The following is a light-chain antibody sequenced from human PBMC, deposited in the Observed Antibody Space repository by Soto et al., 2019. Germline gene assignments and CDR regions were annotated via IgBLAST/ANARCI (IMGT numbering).Light chain of an antibody. Sequence: EIVLTQSPGTLSLSPGERATLSCRASQSVSSSYVAWYQQKPGQAPRLLIYGASSRATGIPDRFSGSGSVTDFTLTISRLEPEDFVVYYCQQYGSSLYTFGQGTKLEIK. CDR2: GAS. V-gene: IGKV3-20*01. CDR3: QQYGSSLYT. J-gene: IGKJ2*01. CDR1: QSVSSSY.